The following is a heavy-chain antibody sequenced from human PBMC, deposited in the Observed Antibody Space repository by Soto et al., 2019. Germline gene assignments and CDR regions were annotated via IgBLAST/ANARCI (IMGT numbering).Heavy chain of an antibody. D-gene: IGHD3-22*01. CDR2: ISGYNGKT. CDR1: GYAFSSYG. V-gene: IGHV1-18*01. CDR3: ARGHYFDSSGPDDF. J-gene: IGHJ4*02. Sequence: QVQLVQSGGEVRKPGAPVKVSCKSSGYAFSSYGISWVRQAPGQGLEWMGWISGYNGKTNYAQKLQGRVTMTTDTSTSTAYMEVRSLRYDGTAVYYCARGHYFDSSGPDDFWGQGTLVIVSS.